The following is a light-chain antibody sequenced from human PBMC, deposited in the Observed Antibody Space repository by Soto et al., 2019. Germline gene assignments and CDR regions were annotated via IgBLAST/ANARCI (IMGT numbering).Light chain of an antibody. CDR3: SSFTTSSTRV. J-gene: IGLJ2*01. V-gene: IGLV2-14*01. CDR1: SSDVGAYNY. CDR2: EVS. Sequence: QSALTQPASVSGSPGQSITISCAGTSSDVGAYNYVSWYQQHPGSTPKLMIYEVSNRPSGVSDRFAGSKSGNTASLTISGMHAVDEADYYCSSFTTSSTRVFGGGTKLTVL.